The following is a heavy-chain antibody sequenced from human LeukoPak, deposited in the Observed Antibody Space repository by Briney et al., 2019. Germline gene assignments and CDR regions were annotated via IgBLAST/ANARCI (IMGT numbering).Heavy chain of an antibody. D-gene: IGHD2-15*01. CDR3: ARHFSGGSCYEY. J-gene: IGHJ4*02. Sequence: PSETLSLTCTVSGGSISSGSYYWSWIRLSAGKGLEWIGRIYSSGSTNYNPSLKSRVTVSIDTSKNQFSLKLSSVTAADTAVYYCARHFSGGSCYEYWGQGTLVTVSS. CDR1: GGSISSGSYY. V-gene: IGHV4-61*02. CDR2: IYSSGST.